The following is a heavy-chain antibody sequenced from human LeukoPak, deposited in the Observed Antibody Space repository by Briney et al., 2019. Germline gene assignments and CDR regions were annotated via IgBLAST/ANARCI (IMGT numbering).Heavy chain of an antibody. CDR1: GFTFSSYG. CDR3: ARGPSGYHNT. V-gene: IGHV3-23*01. CDR2: ISGSGGST. J-gene: IGHJ4*02. D-gene: IGHD5-12*01. Sequence: GGSLRLSCAASGFTFSSYGMSWVHQAPGKGLEWVSAISGSGGSTYYADSVKGRFTISRDNSKNTLYLQMNSLRAEDTAVYYCARGPSGYHNTGGQGTLVTVSS.